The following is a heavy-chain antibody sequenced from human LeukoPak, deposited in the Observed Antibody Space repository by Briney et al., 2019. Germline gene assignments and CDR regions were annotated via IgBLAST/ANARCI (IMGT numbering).Heavy chain of an antibody. V-gene: IGHV1-2*02. CDR1: GYTFTSYD. Sequence: GASVKVSCKASGYTFTSYDINWVRQAPGQGLEWMGWINPNSGGTNYAQKFQGRVTMTRDTSISTAYMELSRLRSDDTAVYYCASHLNRQRYSCGGGNWFDPWGQGTLVTVSS. CDR2: INPNSGGT. D-gene: IGHD5-18*01. CDR3: ASHLNRQRYSCGGGNWFDP. J-gene: IGHJ5*02.